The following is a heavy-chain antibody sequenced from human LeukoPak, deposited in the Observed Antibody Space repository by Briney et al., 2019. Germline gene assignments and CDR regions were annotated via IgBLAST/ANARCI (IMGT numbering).Heavy chain of an antibody. CDR2: IYYSGST. CDR1: GGSISSYY. CDR3: ARGGVGYYDFWSGYYSDY. D-gene: IGHD3-3*01. Sequence: PSETLSLTCTVSGGSISSYYWSWIRQPPGKGLEWIGYIYYSGSTNYNPSLKSRVAISVDTSKNQFSLKLSSVTAADTAVYYCARGGVGYYDFWSGYYSDYWGQGTLVTVSS. V-gene: IGHV4-59*01. J-gene: IGHJ4*02.